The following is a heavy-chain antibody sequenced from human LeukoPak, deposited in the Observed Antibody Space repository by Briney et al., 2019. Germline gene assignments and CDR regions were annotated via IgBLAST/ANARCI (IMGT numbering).Heavy chain of an antibody. D-gene: IGHD5-18*01. CDR3: ARDMMDTAMSSDY. CDR2: IYTSGST. Sequence: PSETLSLTCTVSGGSISSGSYYWSWIRQPAGKGLEWIGRIYTSGSTNYNPSLKSRVTISVDTSKNQFSLKLSSVTAADTAVYYCARDMMDTAMSSDYWGQGTLVTVSS. J-gene: IGHJ4*02. V-gene: IGHV4-61*02. CDR1: GGSISSGSYY.